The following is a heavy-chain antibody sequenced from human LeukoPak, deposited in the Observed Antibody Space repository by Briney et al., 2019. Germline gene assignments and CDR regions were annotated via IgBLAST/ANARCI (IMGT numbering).Heavy chain of an antibody. CDR1: GGTFSSYA. CDR2: IIPIFGIA. V-gene: IGHV1-69*04. D-gene: IGHD2-21*02. CDR3: AREAPDCGGDCYSGHFQH. Sequence: SVKVSCKASGGTFSSYAISWVRQAPGQGLEWMGMIIPIFGIANYAQKFQGRVTITADKSTSTAYMELSSLRSEDTAVYYCAREAPDCGGDCYSGHFQHWGQGTLVTVSS. J-gene: IGHJ1*01.